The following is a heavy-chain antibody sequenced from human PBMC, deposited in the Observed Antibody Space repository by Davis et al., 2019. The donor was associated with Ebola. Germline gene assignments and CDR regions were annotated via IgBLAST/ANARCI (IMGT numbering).Heavy chain of an antibody. V-gene: IGHV1-18*01. CDR2: ISACNGNT. Sequence: AASVKVSCKASGYTFTTYGISWVRQAPGQGLEWMGWISACNGNTNYAQKLQGRVTMTTDTSTSTAYMELRSLRSDDTAVYYCARAAGRRWFDPWGQGTLVTVSS. J-gene: IGHJ5*02. CDR1: GYTFTTYG. CDR3: ARAAGRRWFDP. D-gene: IGHD6-13*01.